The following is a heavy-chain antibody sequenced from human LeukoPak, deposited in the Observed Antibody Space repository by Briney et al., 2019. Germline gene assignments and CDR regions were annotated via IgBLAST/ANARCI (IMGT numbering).Heavy chain of an antibody. Sequence: GSSVKVSCKASGGTFSSYAISWVRHAPGQGLEWMGGIIPIFGTANYAQKFQGRVTITADESTSTAYMELSSLRSEGTAVYYCARYGDYRADDAFDIWGQETMVTVSS. D-gene: IGHD4-17*01. V-gene: IGHV1-69*01. CDR3: ARYGDYRADDAFDI. CDR2: IIPIFGTA. J-gene: IGHJ3*02. CDR1: GGTFSSYA.